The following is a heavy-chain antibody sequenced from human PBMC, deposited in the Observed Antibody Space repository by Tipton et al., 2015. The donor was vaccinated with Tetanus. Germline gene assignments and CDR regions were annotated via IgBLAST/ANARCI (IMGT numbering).Heavy chain of an antibody. V-gene: IGHV4-31*11. Sequence: GLVKPSQTLSVTCAVSGGSISSGGYYWSWIRQHPGKGLEWIGDIYNSGSTYYDPSLKSRVTILVDTTKNQFSRKLKSVTAADTAVYYCARDQARGARGWNYFDYWGQGSLVTVSS. J-gene: IGHJ4*02. D-gene: IGHD1-26*01. CDR1: GGSISSGGYY. CDR2: IYNSGST. CDR3: ARDQARGARGWNYFDY.